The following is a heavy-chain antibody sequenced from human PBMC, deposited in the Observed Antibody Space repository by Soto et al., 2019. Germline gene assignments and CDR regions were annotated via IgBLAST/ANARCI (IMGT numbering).Heavy chain of an antibody. Sequence: SETLSLTCAVYGGSFSGYYLSWIRQPPGKGLEWIGEINHSGSTNYNPSLKSRVTISVDTSKNQFSLKLSSVTAADTAVYYCARGIQVVAAAIYFDYWGQGTLVTVSS. CDR3: ARGIQVVAAAIYFDY. CDR2: INHSGST. CDR1: GGSFSGYY. J-gene: IGHJ4*02. D-gene: IGHD2-15*01. V-gene: IGHV4-34*01.